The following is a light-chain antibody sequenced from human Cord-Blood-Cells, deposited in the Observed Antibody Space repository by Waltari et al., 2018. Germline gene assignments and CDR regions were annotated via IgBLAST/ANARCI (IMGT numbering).Light chain of an antibody. J-gene: IGLJ1*01. CDR3: CSYAGSSTYV. CDR2: EVS. Sequence: QSALTQPASVPGSPGQSITTSCPGTSSDVGSYNLVSWYQQHPGKAPKLMIYEVSKRPSGVSNRFSGSKSGNTASLTISGLQAEDEADYYCCSYAGSSTYVFGTGTKVTVL. V-gene: IGLV2-23*02. CDR1: SSDVGSYNL.